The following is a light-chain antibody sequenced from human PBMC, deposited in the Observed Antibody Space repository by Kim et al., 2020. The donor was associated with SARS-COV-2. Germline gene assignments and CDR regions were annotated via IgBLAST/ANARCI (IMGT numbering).Light chain of an antibody. V-gene: IGLV2-8*01. CDR1: RGDIGAYGS. CDR2: EVT. CDR3: SSFAGYNNFV. Sequence: GQTVTISCTGTRGDIGAYGSVSWFQQHPGKAPKLMIYEVTKRPSGVPDRFSGSKSGNMAALTVSGLQPDDEADYYCSSFAGYNNFVFGTGTKVTVL. J-gene: IGLJ1*01.